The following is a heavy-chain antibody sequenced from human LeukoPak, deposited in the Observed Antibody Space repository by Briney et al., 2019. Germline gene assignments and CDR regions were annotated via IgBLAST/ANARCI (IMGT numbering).Heavy chain of an antibody. V-gene: IGHV4-34*01. D-gene: IGHD2-2*01. CDR1: GGSFSGYY. Sequence: SETLSLTCAVYGGSFSGYYWSWIRQPPGKGLEWIGEINHSGSTNYNPSPKSRVTISVDTSKNQFSLKLSSVTAADTAVYYCARVDCSSTSCRNWFDPWGQGTLVTVSS. J-gene: IGHJ5*02. CDR3: ARVDCSSTSCRNWFDP. CDR2: INHSGST.